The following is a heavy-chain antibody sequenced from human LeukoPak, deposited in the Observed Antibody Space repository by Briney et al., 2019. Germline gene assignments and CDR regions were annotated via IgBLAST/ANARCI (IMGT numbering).Heavy chain of an antibody. CDR3: AKVGEITHIVVVTDDHFDY. CDR1: GFTFSSYA. V-gene: IGHV3-23*01. D-gene: IGHD2-21*02. J-gene: IGHJ4*02. CDR2: ISGSGGST. Sequence: GGSLRLSCAASGFTFSSYAMSWVRQAPGKGLEWVSAISGSGGSTYYADSVKGRFTISRDNSKNTLDLQMNSLRAEDTAVYYCAKVGEITHIVVVTDDHFDYWGQGTLVTVSS.